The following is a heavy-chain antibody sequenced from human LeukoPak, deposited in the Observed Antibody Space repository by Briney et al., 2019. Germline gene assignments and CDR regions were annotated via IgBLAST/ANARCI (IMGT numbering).Heavy chain of an antibody. CDR2: ISGSGGST. D-gene: IGHD3-22*01. V-gene: IGHV3-23*01. Sequence: GGSLRFSCAASGFTFSSYAMSWVRQAPGKGLEWVSAISGSGGSTYYADSVKGRFTISRDNSKNTLYLQMNSLRAEDTAVYYCAKDQFPTCYYDSSGYYPHDYWGQGTLVTVSS. CDR1: GFTFSSYA. CDR3: AKDQFPTCYYDSSGYYPHDY. J-gene: IGHJ4*02.